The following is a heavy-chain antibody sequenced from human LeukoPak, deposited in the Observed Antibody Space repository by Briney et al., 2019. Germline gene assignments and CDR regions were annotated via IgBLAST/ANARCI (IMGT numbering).Heavy chain of an antibody. V-gene: IGHV3-21*01. CDR1: GFTFSSYS. CDR2: ISSSSSYI. CDR3: ARADSSSCSDY. D-gene: IGHD6-13*01. J-gene: IGHJ4*02. Sequence: PGGSLRLSCAASGFTFSSYSMNWVHQAPGKGLEWVSSISSSSSYIYYADSVKGRFTISRDSAKNSLYLQMNSLRAEDTAVYYCARADSSSCSDYWGQGTLVTVSS.